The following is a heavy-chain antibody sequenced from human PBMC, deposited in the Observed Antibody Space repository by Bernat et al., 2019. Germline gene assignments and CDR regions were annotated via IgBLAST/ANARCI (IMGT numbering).Heavy chain of an antibody. CDR3: ARQSGIAVLFDY. V-gene: IGHV4-39*01. CDR2: IYFSGST. D-gene: IGHD6-19*01. CDR1: GGSISSSSYY. J-gene: IGHJ4*02. Sequence: QLQLQESGPGLVKPSETLSLTCTVSGGSISSSSYYWGWIRQPPGMGLEWIGSIYFSGSTYYNPSLKSRVTISVDTSKNQFSLKLSSVTAADTAVYYCARQSGIAVLFDYWGQGTLVTVSS.